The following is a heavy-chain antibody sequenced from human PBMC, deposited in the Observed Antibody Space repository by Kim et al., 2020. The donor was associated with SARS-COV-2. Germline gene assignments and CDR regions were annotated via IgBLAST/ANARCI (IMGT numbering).Heavy chain of an antibody. CDR2: ISSSSSYT. CDR3: ARDAGGGAAALHPYYYYYSMDV. D-gene: IGHD6-13*01. V-gene: IGHV3-11*06. Sequence: GGSLRLSCAASGFTFSDYYMSWIRQAPGKGLEWVSYISSSSSYTNYADSVKGRFTISRDNAKNSLYLQMNSLRAEDTAVYYCARDAGGGAAALHPYYYYYSMDVWRQGATVTVSS. J-gene: IGHJ6*02. CDR1: GFTFSDYY.